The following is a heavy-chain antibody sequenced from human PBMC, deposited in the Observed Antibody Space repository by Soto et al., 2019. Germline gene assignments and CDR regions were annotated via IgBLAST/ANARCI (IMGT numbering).Heavy chain of an antibody. CDR1: GFSFSAYT. Sequence: GGSLRLSCAASGFSFSAYTMDWVRQAPGQGLEWVAVITYDGTNQYYAHSVKGRFIISRDNYNNTLSLQMHSLKSGDTAVYFCARGAIVGVNDVFDVWGQGTMVTVSS. J-gene: IGHJ3*01. V-gene: IGHV3-30*14. CDR2: ITYDGTNQ. D-gene: IGHD1-26*01. CDR3: ARGAIVGVNDVFDV.